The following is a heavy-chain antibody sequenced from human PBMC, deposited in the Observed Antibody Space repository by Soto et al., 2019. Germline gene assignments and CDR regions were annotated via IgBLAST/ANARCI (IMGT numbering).Heavy chain of an antibody. CDR1: GFTFSNCG. CDR2: ISDSGATK. CDR3: ARCSRNSCYSYGVDV. Sequence: PGGSLRLSCAASGFTFSNCGMNWVRQTPGKGLEWVSYISDSGATKHYADSVKGRFTIPRDNGKDSLYLQMNSLRDEDTAVYFCARCSRNSCYSYGVDVWGQGATVTVSS. D-gene: IGHD2-15*01. J-gene: IGHJ6*02. V-gene: IGHV3-48*02.